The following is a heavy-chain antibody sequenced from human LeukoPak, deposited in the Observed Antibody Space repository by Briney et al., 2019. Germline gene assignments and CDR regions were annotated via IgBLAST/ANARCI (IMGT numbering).Heavy chain of an antibody. CDR2: IYYSGST. V-gene: IGHV4-59*01. J-gene: IGHJ4*02. CDR1: GGSISSYY. CDR3: ARGVYSGYDQDY. D-gene: IGHD5-12*01. Sequence: SETLSLTCTVSGGSISSYYWSWIRQPPGKGLERIGYIYYSGSTNYNPSLKSRVTISVDTSKNQFSLKLSSVTAADTAVYYCARGVYSGYDQDYWGQGTLVTVSS.